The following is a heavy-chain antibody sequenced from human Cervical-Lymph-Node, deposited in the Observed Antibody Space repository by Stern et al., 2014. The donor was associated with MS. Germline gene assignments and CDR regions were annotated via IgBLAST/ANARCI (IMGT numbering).Heavy chain of an antibody. Sequence: QLVQSGPEVKKPGTSVKVSCKASEFTFSTSTIQWARQAPGQRLEWIGWISRGSGNTKYAQNFQERVTITRDMSTSTAYMQLSSLTSEDTAVYYCAAETYTDGCCWFDPWGQGTLVTVSS. D-gene: IGHD4-11*01. CDR2: ISRGSGNT. CDR3: AAETYTDGCCWFDP. V-gene: IGHV1-58*02. CDR1: EFTFSTST. J-gene: IGHJ5*02.